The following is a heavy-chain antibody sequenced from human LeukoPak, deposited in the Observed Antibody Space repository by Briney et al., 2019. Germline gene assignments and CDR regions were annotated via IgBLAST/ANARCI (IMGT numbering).Heavy chain of an antibody. CDR1: GYTFTGYY. CDR3: ARVQYQLLFEGNWFDP. CDR2: INPKSGDT. V-gene: IGHV1-2*02. D-gene: IGHD2-2*01. Sequence: ASVKVSWKASGYTFTGYYIHWVRQAPGQGLEWMGWINPKSGDTHYAQKFQGRVTMTGDTSISTAYMDLNSLISDDTAVYYCARVQYQLLFEGNWFDPWGQGTLVTVSS. J-gene: IGHJ5*02.